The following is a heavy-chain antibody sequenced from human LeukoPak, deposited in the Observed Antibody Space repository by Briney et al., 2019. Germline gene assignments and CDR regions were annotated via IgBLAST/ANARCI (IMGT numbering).Heavy chain of an antibody. D-gene: IGHD3-9*01. V-gene: IGHV4-4*07. CDR1: GGSISSYY. CDR2: IYTSGST. Sequence: SETLSLTCTVSGGSISSYYWSWIRQPAGKGLEWIGRIYTSGSTNYNPSLKSRVTMSVDTSKNQFSLKLSSVTAADTAVYYCARDSEWYHDILTGYYPDYYYYYMDVWGKGTTVTISS. J-gene: IGHJ6*03. CDR3: ARDSEWYHDILTGYYPDYYYYYMDV.